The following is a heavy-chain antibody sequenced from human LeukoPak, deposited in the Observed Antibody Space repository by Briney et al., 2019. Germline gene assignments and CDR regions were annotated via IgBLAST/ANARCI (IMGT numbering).Heavy chain of an antibody. J-gene: IGHJ5*01. Sequence: PGGSLRLSCAASGFIFSSFWMSWVRQAPGKGLEWVANINEDGREMYYLDSVKGRFTISRDNAEISLSLQMNSLRSEDTAVYYCATYLYATSAFDSWGQGTLVTVSS. CDR3: ATYLYATSAFDS. D-gene: IGHD2/OR15-2a*01. CDR1: GFIFSSFW. CDR2: INEDGREM. V-gene: IGHV3-7*05.